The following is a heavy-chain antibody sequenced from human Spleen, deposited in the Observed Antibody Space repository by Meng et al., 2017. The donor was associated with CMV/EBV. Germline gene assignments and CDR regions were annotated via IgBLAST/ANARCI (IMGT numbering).Heavy chain of an antibody. D-gene: IGHD1/OR15-1a*01. CDR3: ARVLTGTGPLDAFHF. CDR2: LNPNSGGT. J-gene: IGHJ3*01. CDR1: GYTFTGYY. V-gene: IGHV1-2*07. Sequence: ASVKVSCKASGYTFTGYYMHWVRQAPGQGLEWLGWLNPNSGGTNYAHKFQGRVTMTRDTSIRTAYMELSRLRSDYTAVYYCARVLTGTGPLDAFHFWGQGTLVTVSS.